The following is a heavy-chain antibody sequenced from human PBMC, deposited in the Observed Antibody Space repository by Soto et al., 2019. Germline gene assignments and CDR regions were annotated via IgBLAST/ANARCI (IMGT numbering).Heavy chain of an antibody. J-gene: IGHJ4*02. CDR3: ARADYYDSSGYYEPPSLAFDY. CDR1: GFTFNSYA. Sequence: GGSLRLSCAASGFTFNSYAMHWVRQAPGKGLEWVAVISYDGSNKYYADSVKGRFTISRDNSKNTLYLQMNSLRAEDTAVYYCARADYYDSSGYYEPPSLAFDYCGQGTLVTVSA. V-gene: IGHV3-30-3*01. CDR2: ISYDGSNK. D-gene: IGHD3-22*01.